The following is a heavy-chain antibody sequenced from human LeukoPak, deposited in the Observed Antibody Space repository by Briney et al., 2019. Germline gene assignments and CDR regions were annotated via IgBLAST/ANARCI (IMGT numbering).Heavy chain of an antibody. CDR2: INPNSGGT. J-gene: IGHJ3*02. V-gene: IGHV1-2*04. CDR3: ASPTGSGHAFDI. Sequence: GSVKVSCKASGYTFTGYYMHWVRQAPGQGLEWMGWINPNSGGTNYAQKFQGWVTMTRGTSISTAYMELSRLRSDDTAVYYCASPTGSGHAFDIWGQGTMVTVSS. CDR1: GYTFTGYY.